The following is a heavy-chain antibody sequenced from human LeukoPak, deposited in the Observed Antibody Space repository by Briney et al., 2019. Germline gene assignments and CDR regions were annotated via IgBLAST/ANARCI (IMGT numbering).Heavy chain of an antibody. D-gene: IGHD6-13*01. CDR3: ARDQKAAAGGGFGY. CDR2: ISYDGSNK. V-gene: IGHV3-30-3*01. J-gene: IGHJ4*02. Sequence: GRSLRLSCAASGFTFSSYAMHWVRQAPGKGLEWVAVISYDGSNKYYADSVKGRFTISRDNSKNTLYLQMNSLRAEDTAVYYCARDQKAAAGGGFGYWGQGTLVTVSS. CDR1: GFTFSSYA.